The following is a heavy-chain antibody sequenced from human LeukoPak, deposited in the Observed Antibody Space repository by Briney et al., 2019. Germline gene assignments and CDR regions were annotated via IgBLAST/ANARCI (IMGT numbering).Heavy chain of an antibody. V-gene: IGHV3-15*01. D-gene: IGHD3-16*02. CDR3: TTMDDYVWGSYRYGY. CDR2: IKSKTDGGTT. Sequence: GGSLRLSCAASGFTFTNAWMSWVRQAPGKGLEWVGRIKSKTDGGTTDYAAPVKGRFTISRDDSKNTLYLQMNSLKTEDTAVYYCTTMDDYVWGSYRYGYWGQGTLVTVSS. CDR1: GFTFTNAW. J-gene: IGHJ4*02.